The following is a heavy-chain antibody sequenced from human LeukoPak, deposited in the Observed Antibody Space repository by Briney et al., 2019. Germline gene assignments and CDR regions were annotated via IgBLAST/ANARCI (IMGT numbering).Heavy chain of an antibody. V-gene: IGHV1-2*02. CDR3: ARSGYCSSTSCYAGYYYYGMDV. CDR2: INPNSGGT. Sequence: SVKVSCKASGYTFTGYYMHWVRQAPGQGLEWMGWINPNSGGTNYAQKFQGRVTMTRDTSISTAYMELSRLRSDDTAVYYCARSGYCSSTSCYAGYYYYGMDVWGQGTTVTASS. CDR1: GYTFTGYY. J-gene: IGHJ6*02. D-gene: IGHD2-2*03.